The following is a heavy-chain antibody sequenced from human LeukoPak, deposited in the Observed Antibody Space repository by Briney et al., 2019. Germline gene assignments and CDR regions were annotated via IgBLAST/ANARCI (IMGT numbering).Heavy chain of an antibody. V-gene: IGHV4-59*01. CDR1: GGSISSYY. CDR2: IYYSGST. D-gene: IGHD6-19*01. Sequence: SETLSLTCTVSGGSISSYYWSWIRQPPGKGLEWIGYIYYSGSTNYNPSLKSRVTISVDTSKNQFSLKLSSVTAADTAVYYCARSPHTIAVAGLNHYYYGMDVWGQGTTVTVSS. J-gene: IGHJ6*02. CDR3: ARSPHTIAVAGLNHYYYGMDV.